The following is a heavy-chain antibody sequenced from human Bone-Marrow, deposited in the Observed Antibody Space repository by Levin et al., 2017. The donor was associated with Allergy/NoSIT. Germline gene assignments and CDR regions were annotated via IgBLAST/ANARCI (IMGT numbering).Heavy chain of an antibody. D-gene: IGHD2/OR15-2a*01. J-gene: IGHJ3*01. Sequence: GESLKISCAASGITFNNYVMNWVRQAPGKGLEWVSLISGSDGSTYYADSVKGRFTVSRDKSKKTLYLQMNSLTAEDTAVYYCAKEEGGYCNSISGDHDVFDLWGQGTRVIVSS. CDR2: ISGSDGST. V-gene: IGHV3-23*01. CDR3: AKEEGGYCNSISGDHDVFDL. CDR1: GITFNNYV.